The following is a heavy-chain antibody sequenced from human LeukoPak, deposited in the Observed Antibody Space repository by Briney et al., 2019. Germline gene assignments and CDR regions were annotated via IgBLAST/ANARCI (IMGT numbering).Heavy chain of an antibody. V-gene: IGHV3-74*01. J-gene: IGHJ4*02. CDR2: ITSDGSGA. CDR3: ARVPVAAAGQGIDY. Sequence: GGSLRLSCAASGFTFINYWMHWVRQAPGKGLVWVSRITSDGSGANYADSVKGRFTISRDNDGNTLYLQMNSLRAEDTAVYYCARVPVAAAGQGIDYWGQGTLVTVSS. CDR1: GFTFINYW. D-gene: IGHD6-13*01.